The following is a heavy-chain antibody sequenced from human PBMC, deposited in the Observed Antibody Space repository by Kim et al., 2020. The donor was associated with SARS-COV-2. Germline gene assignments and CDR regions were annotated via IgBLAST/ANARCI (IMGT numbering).Heavy chain of an antibody. Sequence: GGSLRLSCAASGFSFSDAYLSWARQAPGKGLEWVGRIKSRSHGGTTDYAAPVKGRIAISRDDSENTLFLQMHSLKSEDTAMYYCTTDRGITARPIFDSWGQGPLVTVSS. V-gene: IGHV3-15*01. D-gene: IGHD6-6*01. CDR1: GFSFSDAY. CDR2: IKSRSHGGTT. CDR3: TTDRGITARPIFDS. J-gene: IGHJ4*02.